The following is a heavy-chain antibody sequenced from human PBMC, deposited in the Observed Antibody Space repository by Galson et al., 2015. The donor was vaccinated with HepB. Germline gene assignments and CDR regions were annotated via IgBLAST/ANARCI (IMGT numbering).Heavy chain of an antibody. V-gene: IGHV1-2*06. J-gene: IGHJ5*02. D-gene: IGHD6-19*01. CDR1: GYTFTGYY. Sequence: SVKVSCKASGYTFTGYYMYWVRQAPGQGLEWMGRINPNNGGTNYAQKLQGRVTMTRDTSISTAYMELSSLSSDDTAVYYCARGPLAGTYRSGLWKLDPWGQGTLVTVSS. CDR2: INPNNGGT. CDR3: ARGPLAGTYRSGLWKLDP.